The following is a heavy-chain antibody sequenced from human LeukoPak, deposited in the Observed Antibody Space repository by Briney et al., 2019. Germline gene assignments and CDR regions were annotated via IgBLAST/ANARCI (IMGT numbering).Heavy chain of an antibody. J-gene: IGHJ3*01. Sequence: GWSLRLSCAASGFSLSNYWMHWVRQAPGKGLVWLSRINTVGSHTIYADSVKGRLTISRDNAKNTLYLQMNSLRAEDTAVYYCARVRDDGDPNNGFDVWGQGTLVSVSS. CDR1: GFSLSNYW. D-gene: IGHD4-17*01. V-gene: IGHV3-74*01. CDR3: ARVRDDGDPNNGFDV. CDR2: INTVGSHT.